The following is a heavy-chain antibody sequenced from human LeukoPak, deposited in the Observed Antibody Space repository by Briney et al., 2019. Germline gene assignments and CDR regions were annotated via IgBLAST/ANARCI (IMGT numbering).Heavy chain of an antibody. D-gene: IGHD2-2*01. J-gene: IGHJ6*03. V-gene: IGHV3-23*01. Sequence: GGSLRLSCAASRFTFSSYGMSWVRQAPGKGLEWVSAISGSGGSTYYADSVKGRFTISRDNSKNTLYLQMNSLRAEDTAVYYCAKGEGCSSTSCYLPVYYYYYMDVWGKGTTVTISS. CDR3: AKGEGCSSTSCYLPVYYYYYMDV. CDR1: RFTFSSYG. CDR2: ISGSGGST.